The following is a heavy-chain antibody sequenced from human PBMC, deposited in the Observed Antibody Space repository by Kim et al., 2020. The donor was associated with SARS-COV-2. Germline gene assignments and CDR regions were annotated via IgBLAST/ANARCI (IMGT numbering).Heavy chain of an antibody. CDR2: INPNSGGT. D-gene: IGHD6-19*01. CDR1: GYTFTGYY. V-gene: IGHV1-2*02. Sequence: ASVKVSCKASGYTFTGYYMHWVRQAPGQGLEWMGWINPNSGGTNYAQKFQGRVTMTRDTSISTAYMELSRLRSDDSAVYYCARVGSKQWLTEEYYYGMDVWGQGTTVTVSS. J-gene: IGHJ6*02. CDR3: ARVGSKQWLTEEYYYGMDV.